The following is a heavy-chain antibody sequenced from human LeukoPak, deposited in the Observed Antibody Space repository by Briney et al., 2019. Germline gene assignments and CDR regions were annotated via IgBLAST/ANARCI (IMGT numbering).Heavy chain of an antibody. CDR1: GYTFTIYD. D-gene: IGHD6-25*01. CDR3: ARDERHSPDV. Sequence: ASVRVSCKASGYTFTIYDITWVRQAPGEGLEWMGWISAYNGNTNYAQKLQGRVTMTTDTSTNTAYMEVRSLRSDDTAVYYCARDERHSPDVWGQGTTVTVSS. J-gene: IGHJ6*02. V-gene: IGHV1-18*01. CDR2: ISAYNGNT.